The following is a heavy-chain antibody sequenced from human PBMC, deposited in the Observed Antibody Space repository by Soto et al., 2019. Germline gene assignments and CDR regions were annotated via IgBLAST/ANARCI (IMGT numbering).Heavy chain of an antibody. CDR1: GFTFSSYS. Sequence: PGGSLRLSCAASGFTFSSYSMNWVRQAPGKGLEWVSSISSSSSYIYYADSVKGRFTISRDNAKNSLYLQMNSLRAEDTAVYYCARFSRDTAMAHTTLGQGTLVTAS. CDR2: ISSSSSYI. CDR3: ARFSRDTAMAHTT. J-gene: IGHJ5*02. D-gene: IGHD5-18*01. V-gene: IGHV3-21*01.